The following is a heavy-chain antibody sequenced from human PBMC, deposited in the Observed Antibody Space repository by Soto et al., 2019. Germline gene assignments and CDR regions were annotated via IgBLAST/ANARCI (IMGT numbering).Heavy chain of an antibody. CDR2: IDPSDSYT. D-gene: IGHD2-15*01. V-gene: IGHV5-10-1*01. CDR3: ARTSPWVVDRGGFYYYGMDV. CDR1: GYSFTSYW. J-gene: IGHJ6*02. Sequence: GESLKISCKGSGYSFTSYWISWVRQMPGKGLEWMGRIDPSDSYTNYSPSFQGHVTISADKSISTAYLQWSSLKASDTAMYYCARTSPWVVDRGGFYYYGMDVWGQGTTVTVSS.